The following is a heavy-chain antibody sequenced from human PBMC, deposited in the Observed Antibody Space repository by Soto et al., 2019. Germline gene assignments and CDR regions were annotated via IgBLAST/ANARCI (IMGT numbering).Heavy chain of an antibody. CDR1: GYTFTGYY. V-gene: IGHV1-2*04. CDR2: INPNSGGT. J-gene: IGHJ4*02. CDR3: ARVNSSSWYDFDY. D-gene: IGHD6-13*01. Sequence: GASVKVSCKASGYTFTGYYMHWVRQAPGQGLEWMGWINPNSGGTNYAQKFQGWVTMTRDTSISTAYMELSRLRSDDTAVYYCARVNSSSWYDFDYWGQGTLVTVSS.